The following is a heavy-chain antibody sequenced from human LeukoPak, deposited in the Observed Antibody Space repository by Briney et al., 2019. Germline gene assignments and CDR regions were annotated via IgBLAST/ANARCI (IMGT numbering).Heavy chain of an antibody. CDR1: GFRFSGYA. Sequence: GGSLTLSCGVCGFRFSGYAMSWVRQAPGKGMEWVSAISGSGSTTYYTDSVKGRFTISRDNFKNTLYLQVNSLRAEDTAVYFCAKDESGYQMLIDYWGQGTLVTVSS. V-gene: IGHV3-23*01. D-gene: IGHD2-2*01. CDR2: ISGSGSTT. J-gene: IGHJ4*02. CDR3: AKDESGYQMLIDY.